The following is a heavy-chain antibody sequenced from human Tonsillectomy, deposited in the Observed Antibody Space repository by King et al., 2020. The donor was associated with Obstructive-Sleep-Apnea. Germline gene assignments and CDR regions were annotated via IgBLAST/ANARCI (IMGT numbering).Heavy chain of an antibody. Sequence: LQLQESGPGLVKPSETLSLTCTVSGGSISSSSYYWGWIRQPPGKGLEWIGSIYYSGSTYYNPSLKSRVTISVDTSKNQFSLKLSSVTAADTAVYYCARDRGYGDYGQYFQHWGQGTLVTVSS. CDR1: GGSISSSSYY. CDR2: IYYSGST. CDR3: ARDRGYGDYGQYFQH. D-gene: IGHD4-17*01. J-gene: IGHJ1*01. V-gene: IGHV4-39*07.